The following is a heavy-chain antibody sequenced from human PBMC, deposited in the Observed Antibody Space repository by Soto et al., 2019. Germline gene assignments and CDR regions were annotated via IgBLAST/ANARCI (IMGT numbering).Heavy chain of an antibody. V-gene: IGHV1-18*04. D-gene: IGHD1-26*01. J-gene: IGHJ6*02. CDR1: GYTFTSYG. CDR3: ARIPYGVGATNCYYYGMDV. CDR2: ISAYNGNT. Sequence: QVQLVQSGAEVKKPGASVKVSCKASGYTFTSYGISWVRQAPGQGLEWMGWISAYNGNTNYAQKLQGRVNMTTDTSTSTAYMELRSLRSDDTAVYYWARIPYGVGATNCYYYGMDVWGQGTTVTVSS.